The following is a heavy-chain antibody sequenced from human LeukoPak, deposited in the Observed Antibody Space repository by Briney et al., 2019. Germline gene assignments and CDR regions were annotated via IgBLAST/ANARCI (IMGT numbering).Heavy chain of an antibody. CDR3: AREIGPRQLHLWGSAFDY. J-gene: IGHJ4*02. V-gene: IGHV1-18*01. CDR2: INTNSGGT. D-gene: IGHD5-18*01. CDR1: GYTFTSYG. Sequence: GASVKVSCKASGYTFTSYGISWVRQAPGQGLEWMGWINTNSGGTNYAKKFQGRVTMTRDTSTTTVYMELSSLRSEDTAMYYCAREIGPRQLHLWGSAFDYWGQGTLVTVSS.